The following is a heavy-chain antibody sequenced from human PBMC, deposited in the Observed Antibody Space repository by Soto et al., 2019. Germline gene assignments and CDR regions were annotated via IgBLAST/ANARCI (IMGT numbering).Heavy chain of an antibody. D-gene: IGHD6-13*01. CDR2: INPNSGGT. CDR3: ARGDDIAAAGRYYYYGMDV. Sequence: ASVKVSCKASGYTFTGYYMHWVRQAPGQGLEWMGWINPNSGGTNYAQKFQGWVTMTRDTSISTAYMELSRLRSDDTAVYYCARGDDIAAAGRYYYYGMDVWGQGTTVTVSS. CDR1: GYTFTGYY. J-gene: IGHJ6*02. V-gene: IGHV1-2*04.